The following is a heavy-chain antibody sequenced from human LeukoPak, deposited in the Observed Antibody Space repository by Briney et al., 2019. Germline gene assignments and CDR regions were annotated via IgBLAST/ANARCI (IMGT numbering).Heavy chain of an antibody. V-gene: IGHV4-59*08. CDR3: ARIKYNSGSYSSWFDP. J-gene: IGHJ5*02. CDR2: ISYSGST. CDR1: GASVSSYY. Sequence: PSETLSLTCSVSGASVSSYYWSWIRQPPGKGLEWIGYISYSGSTNYKSSLKSRVTMSVDTSKNQLSLKLSSVTAADTAMYYCARIKYNSGSYSSWFDPWGQGTLVTVSS. D-gene: IGHD3-10*01.